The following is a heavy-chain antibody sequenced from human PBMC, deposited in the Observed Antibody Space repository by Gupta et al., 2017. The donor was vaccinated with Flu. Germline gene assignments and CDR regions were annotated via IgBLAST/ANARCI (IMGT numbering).Heavy chain of an antibody. D-gene: IGHD2-2*01. Sequence: QVQLVQSGAEVKKPGSSVKVSCKASGGTFSSYAISWVRQAPGQGLEWMGGIIPIFGTANYAQKFQGRVTITADESTSTAYMELSSLRSEDTAVYYCARDSNLDIVVVPAAMWYYGMDVWGQGTTVTVSS. J-gene: IGHJ6*02. CDR1: GGTFSSYA. CDR2: IIPIFGTA. CDR3: ARDSNLDIVVVPAAMWYYGMDV. V-gene: IGHV1-69*01.